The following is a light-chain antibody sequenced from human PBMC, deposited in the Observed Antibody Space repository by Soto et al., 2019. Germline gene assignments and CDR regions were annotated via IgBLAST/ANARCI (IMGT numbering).Light chain of an antibody. J-gene: IGKJ1*01. CDR2: DAS. V-gene: IGKV3-15*01. CDR3: QQYNNWPLT. Sequence: EIVLTQSPGTLSLSPGERATLSCRASQSVSTYLAWYQQKPGQAPRLLIYDASNRATGIPARFSGSGSGTEFTLTISSLQSEDFAVYYCQQYNNWPLTFGQGTKVDIK. CDR1: QSVSTY.